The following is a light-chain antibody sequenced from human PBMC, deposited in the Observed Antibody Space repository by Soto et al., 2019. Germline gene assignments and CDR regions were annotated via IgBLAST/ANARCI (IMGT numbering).Light chain of an antibody. J-gene: IGKJ2*01. CDR1: QSISSY. CDR2: AAS. CDR3: QQSYSTPPYT. Sequence: DIQMTQSPSSLSASVGDRVTITCRASQSISSYLNWYQQKPGKAPKLLIYAASSLQSGDPSRFSGRGSGTDFTLTISSLQPEDFATYYCQQSYSTPPYTFGEGTKLEIK. V-gene: IGKV1-39*01.